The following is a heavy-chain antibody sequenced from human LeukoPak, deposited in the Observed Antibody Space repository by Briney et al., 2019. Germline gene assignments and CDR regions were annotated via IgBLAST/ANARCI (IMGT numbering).Heavy chain of an antibody. CDR2: INPKSGDT. Sequence: ASVKVSCKGSGYTFSGYYMHWVRQAPGQGLEWMGWINPKSGDTKYAQKFQGRVTMTRDTSISTAYMELSWLRSDDTAVYYCARATYYYDSSGYYVWYFDLWGRGTLVTVSS. CDR3: ARATYYYDSSGYYVWYFDL. V-gene: IGHV1-2*02. CDR1: GYTFSGYY. D-gene: IGHD3-22*01. J-gene: IGHJ2*01.